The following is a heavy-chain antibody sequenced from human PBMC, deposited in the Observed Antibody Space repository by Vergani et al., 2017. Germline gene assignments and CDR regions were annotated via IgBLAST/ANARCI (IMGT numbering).Heavy chain of an antibody. V-gene: IGHV1-69*13. CDR1: GGTFSSYA. Sequence: QVQLVQSGAEVKKPGSSVKVSCKASGGTFSSYAISWVRQAPGQGLEWMGRIIPIFGTANYAQKFQGRVTITADESTSTAYMELSSLRSEDTAVYYCAGDQRARVTGYYYFYGMDVWSQGSTVTVSS. CDR2: IIPIFGTA. J-gene: IGHJ6*02. CDR3: AGDQRARVTGYYYFYGMDV. D-gene: IGHD5-18*01.